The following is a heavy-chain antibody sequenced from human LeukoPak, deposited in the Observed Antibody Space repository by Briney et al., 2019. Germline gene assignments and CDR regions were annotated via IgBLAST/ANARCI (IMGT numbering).Heavy chain of an antibody. J-gene: IGHJ4*02. CDR1: GFTVSSNY. CDR3: GRENHYYDSSGYYFKIDY. CDR2: IYSGGAT. V-gene: IGHV3-53*01. D-gene: IGHD3-22*01. Sequence: QPGGSLRLSCAASGFTVSSNYMSWVRQAPGKGLEWVSVIYSGGATYYADSVKGRFTISRDNSKNTLYLQMNSLRAEDTAVYYCGRENHYYDSSGYYFKIDYWGQGTLVTVSS.